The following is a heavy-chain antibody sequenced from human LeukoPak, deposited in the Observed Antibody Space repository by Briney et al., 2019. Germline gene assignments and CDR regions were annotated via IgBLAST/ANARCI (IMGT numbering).Heavy chain of an antibody. J-gene: IGHJ4*02. CDR2: MLFDGGST. CDR1: GFNFFSYA. CDR3: ARDSSGWSYFDY. D-gene: IGHD6-19*01. V-gene: IGHV3-30-3*01. Sequence: GGSLRLSCAASGFNFFSYAMHWVRQAPGKGLEWVAVMLFDGGSTEYADSVKGRFTISRDNSKNTLYLQMNSLRPEDTAVYYCARDSSGWSYFDYWGQGTLVTVSS.